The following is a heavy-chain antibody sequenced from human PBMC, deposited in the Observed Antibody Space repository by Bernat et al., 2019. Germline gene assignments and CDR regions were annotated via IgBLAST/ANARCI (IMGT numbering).Heavy chain of an antibody. CDR2: ISSSGST. V-gene: IGHV4-39*01. CDR3: ARHMTHYYDSSGYLLDY. Sequence: QLQLQESGPGLVKPLETLSLTRTVSGASISSNSYYWGWIRQPPGKGLEWSGSISSSGSTYYNPSLKSRVTISVDTSKNQLSLKLSSVTAADTAVYYCARHMTHYYDSSGYLLDYWGQGTLVTVSS. J-gene: IGHJ4*02. D-gene: IGHD3-22*01. CDR1: GASISSNSYY.